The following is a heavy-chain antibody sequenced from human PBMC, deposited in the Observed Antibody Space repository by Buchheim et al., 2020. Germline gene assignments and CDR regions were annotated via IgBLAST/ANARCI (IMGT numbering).Heavy chain of an antibody. CDR3: ASPDYLLWLNFDAL. CDR1: GVSFSAYG. CDR2: MSIDGRDN. V-gene: IGHV3-33*03. Sequence: QVELVESGGGVVQPGRSLRLSCAGSGVSFSAYGMHWVRQAPGKGLEWVAHMSIDGRDNDYADSVKGRFIISRDNSKNTLYLQMDRLTAEDTAIYYCASPDYLLWLNFDALWGQGTL. D-gene: IGHD3-9*01. J-gene: IGHJ4*02.